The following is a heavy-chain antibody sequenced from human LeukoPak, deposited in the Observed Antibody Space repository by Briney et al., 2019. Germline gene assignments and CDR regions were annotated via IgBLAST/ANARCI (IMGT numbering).Heavy chain of an antibody. CDR3: AKDRITMVRGVITTHYYYYGMDV. J-gene: IGHJ6*04. D-gene: IGHD3-10*01. CDR2: ISYDGGNK. V-gene: IGHV3-30*18. CDR1: GFTFSSYG. Sequence: GGSLRLSCAASGFTFSSYGMHWARQAPGKGLEWVAVISYDGGNKYYADSVKGRFTISRGNSKNTLYLQMNSLRAEDTAVYYCAKDRITMVRGVITTHYYYYGMDVWGKGTTVTVSS.